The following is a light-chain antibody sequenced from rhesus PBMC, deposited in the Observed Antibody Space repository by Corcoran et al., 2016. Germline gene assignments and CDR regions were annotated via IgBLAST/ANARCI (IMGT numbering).Light chain of an antibody. CDR2: GNT. CDR3: GSWDNSGNHYI. J-gene: IGLJ1*01. V-gene: IGLV3S11*01. Sequence: SSGLTQEPALSVALGHTVRMTCQGDSLKTYYASWYQQKPGQVPVLVIYGNTNRPSGIPGRFSGSWSGNTGSLTITGAQVEDEADYYCGSWDNSGNHYIFGAGTRPTVL. CDR1: SLKTYY.